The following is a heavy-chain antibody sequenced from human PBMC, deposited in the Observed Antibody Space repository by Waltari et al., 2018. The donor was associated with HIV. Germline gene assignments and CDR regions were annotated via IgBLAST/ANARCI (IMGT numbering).Heavy chain of an antibody. CDR1: GGSISSYY. CDR2: IYYSGST. J-gene: IGHJ4*02. V-gene: IGHV4-59*08. Sequence: QVQLQESGPGLVKPSETLSLTCTVSGGSISSYYWSWIRQPPGKGLEWIGYIYYSGSTNYNPSLKSRVTISVDTSKNQFSLKLSSVTAADTAVYYCASGSYSEGYYFDYWGQGTLVTVSS. D-gene: IGHD1-26*01. CDR3: ASGSYSEGYYFDY.